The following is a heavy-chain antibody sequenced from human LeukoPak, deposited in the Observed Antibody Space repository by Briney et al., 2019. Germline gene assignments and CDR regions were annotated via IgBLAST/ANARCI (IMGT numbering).Heavy chain of an antibody. CDR2: INPSGGST. CDR3: ARGTHYYGSGSYYMV. Sequence: ASVKVSCKASGYTFTSYYMHWVRQAPGQGLEWMGLINPSGGSTSYAQKFQGRVTMIRDTSTSTVYMELSSLRSEDTAVYYCARGTHYYGSGSYYMVWGQGTLVTVSS. V-gene: IGHV1-46*01. D-gene: IGHD3-10*01. CDR1: GYTFTSYY. J-gene: IGHJ4*02.